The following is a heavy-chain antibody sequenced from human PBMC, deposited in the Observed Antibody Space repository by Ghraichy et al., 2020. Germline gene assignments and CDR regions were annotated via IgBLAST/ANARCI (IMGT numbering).Heavy chain of an antibody. CDR3: ARHYFWDRSSHYRHFHY. Sequence: GGSLRLSCAASGFTFSDYWMSWVRQVPGKGLEWVANIQEDGSKRYYVDSVNGRFTISRDNAKNSLYLYMNSPRADDTAVYYCARHYFWDRSSHYRHFHYWGQGTLVTVSS. J-gene: IGHJ4*02. D-gene: IGHD1-26*01. CDR1: GFTFSDYW. CDR2: IQEDGSKR. V-gene: IGHV3-7*03.